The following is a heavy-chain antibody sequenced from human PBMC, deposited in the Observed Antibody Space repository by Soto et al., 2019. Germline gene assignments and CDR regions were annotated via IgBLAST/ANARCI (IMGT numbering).Heavy chain of an antibody. CDR1: GFTFSSYG. CDR2: IWYDGSNK. V-gene: IGHV3-33*01. J-gene: IGHJ4*02. D-gene: IGHD6-19*01. Sequence: QVQLVESGGGVVQPGRSLRLSCAASGFTFSSYGMHWVRQAPGKGLEWVAVIWYDGSNKYYADSVKGRFTISRDNSKNTLYLQMNSLRAEDTAVYYCARGSGWRRGYDYWGQGTLVTVSS. CDR3: ARGSGWRRGYDY.